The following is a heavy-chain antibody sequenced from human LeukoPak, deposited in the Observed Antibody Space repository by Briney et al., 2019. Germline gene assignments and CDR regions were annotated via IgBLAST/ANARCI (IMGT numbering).Heavy chain of an antibody. Sequence: SETLSLTCTVSGGSISSSSYYWGWIRQPPGKGLEWIGSIYYSGSTYYNPSLKSRVTISVDTSKNQFSLKLSSVTAADTAVYYCARGGEHVLMVYAIGYFDLWGRGTLVTVSS. J-gene: IGHJ2*01. CDR2: IYYSGST. CDR1: GGSISSSSYY. D-gene: IGHD2-8*01. V-gene: IGHV4-39*07. CDR3: ARGGEHVLMVYAIGYFDL.